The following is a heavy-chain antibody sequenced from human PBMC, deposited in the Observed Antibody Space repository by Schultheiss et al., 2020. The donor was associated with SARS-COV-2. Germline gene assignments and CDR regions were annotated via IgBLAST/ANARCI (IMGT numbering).Heavy chain of an antibody. CDR3: ARLPTYSSGWSEDY. J-gene: IGHJ4*02. D-gene: IGHD6-19*01. Sequence: SGPTLVKPTETLTLTCTVSGFSLSNARMGVSWIRQPPGKALEWLAHIFSNDEKSYSTSLKSRLTISKDTSKSQVVLTMTNMDPVDTATYYCARLPTYSSGWSEDYWGQGTLVTVSS. CDR1: GFSLSNARMG. V-gene: IGHV2-26*01. CDR2: IFSNDEK.